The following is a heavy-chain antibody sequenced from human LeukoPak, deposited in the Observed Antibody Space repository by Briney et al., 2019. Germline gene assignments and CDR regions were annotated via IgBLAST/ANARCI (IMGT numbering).Heavy chain of an antibody. J-gene: IGHJ6*02. CDR2: INAGNGNT. Sequence: ASVTVSCKASGYTFTSYGISWVRQAPGQRREWMGWINAGNGNTKYSQKFQGRVTITRDTPASTAYMELSSLRSEDTAVYYCARDTEYQLPTGGYSYGMDVWGQATTVTVSS. D-gene: IGHD2-2*01. V-gene: IGHV1-3*01. CDR3: ARDTEYQLPTGGYSYGMDV. CDR1: GYTFTSYG.